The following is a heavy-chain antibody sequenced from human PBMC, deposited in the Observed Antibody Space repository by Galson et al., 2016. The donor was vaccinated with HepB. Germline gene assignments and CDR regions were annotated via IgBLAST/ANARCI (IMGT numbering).Heavy chain of an antibody. CDR1: GYTSRRYY. CDR3: AFTTPKGEGSGYYPHYDYCYNMDV. V-gene: IGHV1-46*01. Sequence: SVKVSCKASGYTSRRYYIHWVRQAPGQGLEWMGIIYPSGASTRHGQQFQGRVAITTDTSTSAVSMELSSLKSDDTAVYYGAFTTPKGEGSGYYPHYDYCYNMDV. CDR2: IYPSGAST. J-gene: IGHJ6*01. D-gene: IGHD3-22*01.